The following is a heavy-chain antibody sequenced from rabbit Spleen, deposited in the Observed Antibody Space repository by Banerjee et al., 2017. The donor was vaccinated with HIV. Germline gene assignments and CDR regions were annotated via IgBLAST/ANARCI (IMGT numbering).Heavy chain of an antibody. CDR3: ARDSGSNDYIDVYYNL. Sequence: QQLVESGGGLVKPGASLTLTCTASGFSFSSGYDMCWVRQAPGKGLEWIGCIYTGNYKTYYAGWAKGRFTISKASSTTVTLQMTSLTAADTATYFCARDSGSNDYIDVYYNLWGPGTLVTVS. D-gene: IGHD8-1*01. CDR1: GFSFSSGYD. J-gene: IGHJ4*01. V-gene: IGHV1S40*01. CDR2: IYTGNYKT.